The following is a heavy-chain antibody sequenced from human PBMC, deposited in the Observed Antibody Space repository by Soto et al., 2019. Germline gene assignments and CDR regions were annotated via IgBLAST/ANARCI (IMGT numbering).Heavy chain of an antibody. D-gene: IGHD4-4*01. CDR1: GFPFTVFW. V-gene: IGHV3-7*01. CDR2: INQGGSET. CDR3: ARDGPIQQLGQSYQF. J-gene: IGHJ1*01. Sequence: GGSLRLSCAASGFPFTVFWMSWVRRVPGKGLEWLANINQGGSETYYVDSVKGRFTISRDNPANLVYLEMNSLRAEDTAVYYCARDGPIQQLGQSYQFWGQGTLVTVSS.